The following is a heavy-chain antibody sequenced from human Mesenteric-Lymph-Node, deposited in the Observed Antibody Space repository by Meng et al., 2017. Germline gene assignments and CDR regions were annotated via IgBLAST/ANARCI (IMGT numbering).Heavy chain of an antibody. J-gene: IGHJ4*02. V-gene: IGHV3-20*04. CDR2: MNRNGDSP. Sequence: GESLKISCAASGFNIVDYDMNWVRQPPGRGLEWVSGMNRNGDSPGYADSVTGRFTISKDNAKNSLYLQMNSLTAEDTAFYYCAALIVREVGGYWGQGTLVTVSS. CDR3: AALIVREVGGY. D-gene: IGHD2-21*01. CDR1: GFNIVDYD.